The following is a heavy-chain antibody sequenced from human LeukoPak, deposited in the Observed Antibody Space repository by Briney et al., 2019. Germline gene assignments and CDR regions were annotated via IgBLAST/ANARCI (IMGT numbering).Heavy chain of an antibody. V-gene: IGHV4-4*09. CDR3: ARRQQQLVTGYDY. J-gene: IGHJ4*02. CDR2: IFTSGST. Sequence: SETLSLTCTVSGGSISFYYWSWIRQPPGKRLEWIGYIFTSGSTSYNPSLKSRVTISVDTSKNQFSLKLSSVTAADTAVYYCARRQQQLVTGYDYWGQGTLVTVSS. D-gene: IGHD6-13*01. CDR1: GGSISFYY.